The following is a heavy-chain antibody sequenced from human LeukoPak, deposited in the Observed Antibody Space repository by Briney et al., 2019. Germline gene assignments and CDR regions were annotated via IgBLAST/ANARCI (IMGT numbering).Heavy chain of an antibody. J-gene: IGHJ4*02. D-gene: IGHD4-11*01. Sequence: SEPLSLTCALSVYSISSGYYWGWIRQPPGKGLEWIGNIYHSGSTYYNPSIKSEVTISLATSKNQFPLKLSSVTAEDTAVYYSARQSDYSKKAGWAFDYWGQGTLVTVSS. CDR1: VYSISSGYY. CDR2: IYHSGST. CDR3: ARQSDYSKKAGWAFDY. V-gene: IGHV4-38-2*01.